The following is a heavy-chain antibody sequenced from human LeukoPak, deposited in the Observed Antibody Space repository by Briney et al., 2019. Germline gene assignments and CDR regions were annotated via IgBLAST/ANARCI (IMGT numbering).Heavy chain of an antibody. CDR1: GGSISSSNW. CDR2: IYHSGST. J-gene: IGHJ5*02. CDR3: ASQVRSTYYDFLTGYYTVDWFDP. D-gene: IGHD3-9*01. Sequence: KPSETLSLTCAVSGGSISSSNWWSWVRQPPGKGLEWIGEIYHSGSTTYNPSLKSRVTISVDKSKNQFSLKLSSVTAADTAVYYCASQVRSTYYDFLTGYYTVDWFDPWGQGTLVTVSA. V-gene: IGHV4-4*02.